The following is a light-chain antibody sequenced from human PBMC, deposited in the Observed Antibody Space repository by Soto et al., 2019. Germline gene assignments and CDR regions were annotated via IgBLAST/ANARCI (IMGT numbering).Light chain of an antibody. CDR2: DVD. Sequence: QSALTQPRSVSGSPGQSVTISCSGSTSDVSDYKYVSWYQYYPGKAPKVIIYDVDKRPSGVPDRFSGSKSDNTASLIISGLQADDEADYFCCSYTDTYTVVFGAGTQLTVL. CDR1: TSDVSDYKY. V-gene: IGLV2-11*01. CDR3: CSYTDTYTVV. J-gene: IGLJ2*01.